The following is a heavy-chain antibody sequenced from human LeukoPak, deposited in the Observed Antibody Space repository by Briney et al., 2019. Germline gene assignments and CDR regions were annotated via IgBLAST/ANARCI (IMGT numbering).Heavy chain of an antibody. J-gene: IGHJ5*02. V-gene: IGHV3-7*01. CDR2: IKQDGSEK. Sequence: GGSLRLSCAASGFTFSSYWMSWVRQAPGKGLEWVANIKQDGSEKYYVDSVKGRFTISRDNAKNSLYLQMNSLRAEDTAVYCCARDELAYYDTLTGSANWFDPWGQGTLVTVSS. CDR3: ARDELAYYDTLTGSANWFDP. CDR1: GFTFSSYW. D-gene: IGHD3-9*01.